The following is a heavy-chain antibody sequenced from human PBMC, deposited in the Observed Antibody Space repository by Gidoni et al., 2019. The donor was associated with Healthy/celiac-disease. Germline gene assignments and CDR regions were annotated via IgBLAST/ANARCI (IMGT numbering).Heavy chain of an antibody. CDR2: IYYSGST. V-gene: IGHV4-39*07. J-gene: IGHJ5*02. Sequence: QLPLPESGPGLVKPSETLSLTCTVSGGSISSSSYYWGWIRQPPGKGLEWIGSIYYSGSTYYNPSLKSRVTISVDTSKNQFSLKLSSVTAADTAVYYCARDTGGCFDPWGQGTLVTVSS. CDR3: ARDTGGCFDP. CDR1: GGSISSSSYY. D-gene: IGHD3-10*01.